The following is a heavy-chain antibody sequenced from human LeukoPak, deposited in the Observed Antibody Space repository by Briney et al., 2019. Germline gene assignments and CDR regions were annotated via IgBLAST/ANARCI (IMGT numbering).Heavy chain of an antibody. V-gene: IGHV1-69*05. CDR3: ARDQISRYSSHGAFDY. D-gene: IGHD6-13*01. J-gene: IGHJ4*02. CDR2: IIPIFGTA. CDR1: GGTFSSYA. Sequence: ASVKVSCKASGGTFSSYAISWVRQTPGQGLEWMGGIIPIFGTANYAQKFQGRVTITTDESTSTAYMELSSLRSKDTAVYYCARDQISRYSSHGAFDYWGQGTLVTVSS.